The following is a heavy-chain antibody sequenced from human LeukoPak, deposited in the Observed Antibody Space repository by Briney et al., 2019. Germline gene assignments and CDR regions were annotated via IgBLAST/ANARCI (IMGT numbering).Heavy chain of an antibody. CDR2: ISGSGGST. V-gene: IGHV3-23*01. CDR1: GFTFSSYA. J-gene: IGHJ4*02. CDR3: AKDVWNDGLVDY. Sequence: GGSLRLSCAAYGFTFSSYAMSWVRQAPGKGLEWVSAISGSGGSTYYADSVKGRFTISRDNSKNTLYLQMNSLRAEDTAVYYCAKDVWNDGLVDYWGQGTLVTVSS. D-gene: IGHD1-1*01.